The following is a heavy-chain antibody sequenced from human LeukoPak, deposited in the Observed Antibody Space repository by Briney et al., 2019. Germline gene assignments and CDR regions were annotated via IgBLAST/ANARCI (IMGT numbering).Heavy chain of an antibody. CDR2: FDPEDGET. Sequence: ASVKVSCKVSGYTLTELSMHWVRQAPGKGLEWMGGFDPEDGETVYAQKFQGRVTMTEDTSTDTAYMELSSLRSEDTAVYYCASSSGWYATRFDYWGQGTLVTVSS. CDR3: ASSSGWYATRFDY. V-gene: IGHV1-24*01. D-gene: IGHD6-19*01. J-gene: IGHJ4*02. CDR1: GYTLTELS.